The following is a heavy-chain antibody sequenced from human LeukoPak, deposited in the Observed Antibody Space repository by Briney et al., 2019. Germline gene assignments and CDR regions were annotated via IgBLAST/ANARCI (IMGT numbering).Heavy chain of an antibody. D-gene: IGHD3-9*01. J-gene: IGHJ4*02. V-gene: IGHV1-46*01. CDR1: GYTFTSYY. CDR2: INPSGGST. CDR3: ARMVTWDILTGSLFDY. Sequence: GASVKVSCKASGYTFTSYYMHWVRQAPGQGLEWMGIINPSGGSTSYAQKFQGRVTMTRDTSTSTVYMELSSLRSEDTAVYYCARMVTWDILTGSLFDYWGQGTLVTVSS.